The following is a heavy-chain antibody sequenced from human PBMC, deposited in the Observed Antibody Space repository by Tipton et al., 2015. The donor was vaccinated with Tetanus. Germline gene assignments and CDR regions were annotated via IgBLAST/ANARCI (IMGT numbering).Heavy chain of an antibody. V-gene: IGHV3-53*01. CDR1: GFTVSSNY. CDR2: IYSGGST. CDR3: ARQWGDGYNFYYFDY. D-gene: IGHD5-24*01. J-gene: IGHJ4*02. Sequence: SLRLSCAASGFTVSSNYMSWVRQAPGKGLEWVSVIYSGGSTYYADSVKGRFTISRDNSKNTLYLQMSSLRAEDTAVYYCARQWGDGYNFYYFDYWGQGTLVTVSS.